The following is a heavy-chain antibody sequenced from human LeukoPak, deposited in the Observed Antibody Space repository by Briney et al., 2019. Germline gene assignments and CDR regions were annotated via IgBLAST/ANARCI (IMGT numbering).Heavy chain of an antibody. Sequence: ASVKVSCKASGYTFTGHYIHWVRQAPGQGLEWIGWINPNSGGTNCAQKFQGRVTMTRDTSISTAYMELSRLKSDDTAVYYCARKHPYGGNSFDPWGQGTLVTVSS. CDR2: INPNSGGT. J-gene: IGHJ5*02. V-gene: IGHV1-2*02. CDR3: ARKHPYGGNSFDP. D-gene: IGHD4-23*01. CDR1: GYTFTGHY.